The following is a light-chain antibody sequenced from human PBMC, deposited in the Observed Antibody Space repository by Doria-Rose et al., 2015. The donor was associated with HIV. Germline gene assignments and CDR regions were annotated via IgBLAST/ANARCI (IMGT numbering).Light chain of an antibody. V-gene: IGKV3-20*01. CDR3: HQYASSRT. CDR2: GAS. J-gene: IGKJ1*01. CDR1: QRLSANY. Sequence: TQSLGTLSLHPGDRATLSCSACQRLSANYLAWYQQRPGQSPRLLIYGASSRATDIPDRFSGSGSGTDFTLTISRLEPEDFAVYYCHQYASSRTFGQGTKVEIK.